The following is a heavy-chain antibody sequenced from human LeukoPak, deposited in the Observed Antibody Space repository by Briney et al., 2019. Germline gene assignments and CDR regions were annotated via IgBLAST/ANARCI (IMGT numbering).Heavy chain of an antibody. Sequence: GGSLRLSCAASGFTVSSNYMSWVRQAPGRGLEWVSVIYSGGSTYYADSVKGRFTISRDNSKNTLYLQMNSLRAEDTAVYYCARVGEIYYGMDVWGQGTTVTVSS. CDR3: ARVGEIYYGMDV. D-gene: IGHD5-24*01. V-gene: IGHV3-66*01. CDR1: GFTVSSNY. J-gene: IGHJ6*02. CDR2: IYSGGST.